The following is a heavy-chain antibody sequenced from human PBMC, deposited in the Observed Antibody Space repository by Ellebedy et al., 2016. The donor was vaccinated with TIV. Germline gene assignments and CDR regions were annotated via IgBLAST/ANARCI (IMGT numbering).Heavy chain of an antibody. D-gene: IGHD1-14*01. Sequence: ASVKVSCXASGYTFTTYSITWVQQAPGQGLEWMAWISTSYGDTTYAQKLQDRVTLTTDTSTSTVYMEMRSLTSDDTAVYYCARGTGSGDAFHIWGQGTMVTVSS. V-gene: IGHV1-18*01. CDR2: ISTSYGDT. J-gene: IGHJ3*02. CDR3: ARGTGSGDAFHI. CDR1: GYTFTTYS.